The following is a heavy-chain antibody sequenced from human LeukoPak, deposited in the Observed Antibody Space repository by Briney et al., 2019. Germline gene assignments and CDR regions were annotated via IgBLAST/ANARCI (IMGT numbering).Heavy chain of an antibody. Sequence: GGSLRLSCAASGFTVSSNYMSWVRQAPGKGLEWVSVIYSGGSTYYADSVKGRFTISGDNSKNTLYLQMNSLRAEDTAVYYCARDHGTTRTGEFDYWGQGTLVTVSS. CDR3: ARDHGTTRTGEFDY. CDR2: IYSGGST. J-gene: IGHJ4*02. CDR1: GFTVSSNY. V-gene: IGHV3-53*01. D-gene: IGHD1-1*01.